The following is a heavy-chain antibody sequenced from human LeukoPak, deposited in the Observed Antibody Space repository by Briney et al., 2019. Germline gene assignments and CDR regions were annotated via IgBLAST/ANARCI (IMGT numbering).Heavy chain of an antibody. Sequence: GGSLRLSCAASGFTFSSYEMNWVRQAPGKGLEWVSAISGSGGSTYYADSVKGRFTISRDNSKNTLYLQMNSLRAEDTAVYYCAKGPRTVTSIPYYYYYMDVWGKGTTVTISS. CDR3: AKGPRTVTSIPYYYYYMDV. V-gene: IGHV3-23*01. J-gene: IGHJ6*03. D-gene: IGHD4-17*01. CDR2: ISGSGGST. CDR1: GFTFSSYE.